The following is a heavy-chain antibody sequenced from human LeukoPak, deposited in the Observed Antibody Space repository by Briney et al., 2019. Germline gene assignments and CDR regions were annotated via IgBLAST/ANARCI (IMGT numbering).Heavy chain of an antibody. CDR2: INPNSGGT. J-gene: IGHJ5*02. CDR3: VRADVNVGFDP. Sequence: ASVKVSCRPSGYTFTGYYIHWVRQAPGQGLEWMGWINPNSGGTNYAQKFQGRVTTTRDTSISTAYMELSRLRSDDTAVYYCVRADVNVGFDPWGQGTLVTVSS. CDR1: GYTFTGYY. D-gene: IGHD1-26*01. V-gene: IGHV1-2*02.